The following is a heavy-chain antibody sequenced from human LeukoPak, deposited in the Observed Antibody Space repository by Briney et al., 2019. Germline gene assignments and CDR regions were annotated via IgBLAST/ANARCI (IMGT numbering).Heavy chain of an antibody. V-gene: IGHV4-59*01. CDR3: ARGGSPGDYYYYYGMDA. D-gene: IGHD3-10*01. CDR1: GGSISSYY. J-gene: IGHJ6*02. Sequence: SETLSLTCTVSGGSISSYYWSWIRQPPGKGLEWIGYIYYSGSTNYNPSLKSRVTISVDTSKNQFSLKLSSVTAADTAVYYCARGGSPGDYYYYYGMDAWGQGTTVTVSS. CDR2: IYYSGST.